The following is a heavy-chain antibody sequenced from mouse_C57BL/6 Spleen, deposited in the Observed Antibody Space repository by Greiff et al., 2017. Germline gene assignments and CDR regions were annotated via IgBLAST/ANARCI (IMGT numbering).Heavy chain of an antibody. D-gene: IGHD2-3*01. CDR1: GYTFTSYW. J-gene: IGHJ3*01. V-gene: IGHV1-50*01. CDR2: IDPSDSYT. Sequence: QVQLQQPGAELVKPGASVKLSCKASGYTFTSYWMQWVKQRPGQGLEWIGEIDPSDSYTNYNQKFKGKATLTVDTSSSTAYMQLSSLTSEDSAVYYCARKGYDFAYWGQGTLVTVSA. CDR3: ARKGYDFAY.